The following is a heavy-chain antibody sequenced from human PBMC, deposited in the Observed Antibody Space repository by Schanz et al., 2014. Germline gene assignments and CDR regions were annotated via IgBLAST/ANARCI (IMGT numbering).Heavy chain of an antibody. CDR1: GGTFNSYT. CDR2: IIPILGIA. V-gene: IGHV1-69*09. CDR3: ARAFGGYDPAGALDY. D-gene: IGHD5-12*01. J-gene: IGHJ4*02. Sequence: QVQLIQSGAEVKKPGSSMKVSCKASGGTFNSYTINWVRQAPGQGLEWMGRIIPILGIANYAQKFQGRVTITADRATSTAYMELRSLRSDDTAVYYCARAFGGYDPAGALDYWGQGTLVTVSS.